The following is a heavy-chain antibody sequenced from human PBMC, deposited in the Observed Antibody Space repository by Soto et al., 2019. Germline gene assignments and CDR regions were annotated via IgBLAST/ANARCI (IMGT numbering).Heavy chain of an antibody. J-gene: IGHJ4*02. V-gene: IGHV4-59*01. CDR3: ARVHYYDSSGYYFIFDY. D-gene: IGHD3-22*01. CDR1: GGSISSYY. CDR2: IYYSGST. Sequence: PSETLSLTCTVSGGSISSYYWSWIRQPPGKGLEWIGYIYYSGSTNYNPSLKSRVTISVDTSKNQFSQKLSSVTAADTAVYYCARVHYYDSSGYYFIFDYWGQGTLVTVSS.